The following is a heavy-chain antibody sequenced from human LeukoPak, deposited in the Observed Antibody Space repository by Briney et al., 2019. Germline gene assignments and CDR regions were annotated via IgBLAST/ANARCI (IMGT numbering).Heavy chain of an antibody. CDR2: INPNSGGT. V-gene: IGHV1-2*02. CDR1: GYTFTGYY. Sequence: ASVKVSCTASGYTFTGYYMHWVRQAPGQGLEWMGWINPNSGGTNYAQKFQGRVTMTRDTSISTAYMELSRLRSDDTAVYYCAAVLRYFDWLLGDAFDIWGQGTMVTVSS. CDR3: AAVLRYFDWLLGDAFDI. J-gene: IGHJ3*02. D-gene: IGHD3-9*01.